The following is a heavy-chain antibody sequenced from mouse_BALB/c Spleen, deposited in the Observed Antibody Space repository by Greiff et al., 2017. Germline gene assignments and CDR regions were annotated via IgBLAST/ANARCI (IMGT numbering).Heavy chain of an antibody. CDR3: ARSDRYDGNAMDY. Sequence: LVESGPELVKPGASVKMSCKASGYTFTSYVMHWVKQKPGQGLEWIGYINPYNDGTKYNEKFKGKATLTSDKSSSTAYMELSSLTSEDSAVYYCARSDRYDGNAMDYWGQGTSVTVSS. V-gene: IGHV1-14*01. CDR1: GYTFTSYV. J-gene: IGHJ4*01. CDR2: INPYNDGT. D-gene: IGHD2-14*01.